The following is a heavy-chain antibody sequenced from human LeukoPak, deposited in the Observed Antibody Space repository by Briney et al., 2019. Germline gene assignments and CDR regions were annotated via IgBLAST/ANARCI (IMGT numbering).Heavy chain of an antibody. V-gene: IGHV3-48*03. D-gene: IGHD6-19*01. CDR1: GFPFSFYE. CDR2: IGASSIPK. CDR3: ALLAVASDFDY. Sequence: PGGSLRLSCVVSGFPFSFYELNWVRQAPGKGLEWVSNIGASSIPKYYADSVKGRFSISRDNARNSLYLQMNSLGVEDTAVYYCALLAVASDFDYWGQGALVTVSS. J-gene: IGHJ4*02.